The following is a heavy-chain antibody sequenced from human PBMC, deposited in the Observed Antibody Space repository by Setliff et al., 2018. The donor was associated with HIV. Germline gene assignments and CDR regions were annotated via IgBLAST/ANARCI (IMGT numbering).Heavy chain of an antibody. CDR1: GGSFSAYY. CDR3: ARGRHIVVLPAAPGWDTFDI. D-gene: IGHD2-2*01. V-gene: IGHV4-34*01. Sequence: SETLSLTCAVYGGSFSAYYWTWIRQPPGKGLEWIGEINHSGSTYYNPSLRSRLTISIDTSKNQFSLKLNSVTAADTAMYYCARGRHIVVLPAAPGWDTFDIWGQGTMVTVSS. CDR2: INHSGST. J-gene: IGHJ3*02.